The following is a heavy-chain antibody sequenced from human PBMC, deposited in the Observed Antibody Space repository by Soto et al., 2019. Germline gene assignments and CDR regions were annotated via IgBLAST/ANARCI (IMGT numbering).Heavy chain of an antibody. Sequence: ASVKVSCKASGYTFTNYGISWVRQAPGQGLEWMGWISAYNGNTNHAQKLQGRVTMTTDTSTSTAYMELRSLRSDDTAVYYCARCVGSGSYYNQYNWFDPWGQGTLVTVSS. CDR2: ISAYNGNT. CDR1: GYTFTNYG. CDR3: ARCVGSGSYYNQYNWFDP. D-gene: IGHD3-10*01. V-gene: IGHV1-18*01. J-gene: IGHJ5*02.